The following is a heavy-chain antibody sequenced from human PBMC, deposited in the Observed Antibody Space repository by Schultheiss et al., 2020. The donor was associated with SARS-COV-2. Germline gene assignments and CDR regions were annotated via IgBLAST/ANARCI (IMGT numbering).Heavy chain of an antibody. CDR1: GFTFDDYA. CDR3: ARGRGSGYYSYYYYGMDV. Sequence: GGSLRLSCAASGFTFDDYAMHWVRQAPGKGLEWVSGISWNSGSTYYADSVKGRFTISRDNSKNTLYLQMNSLRAEDTAVYYCARGRGSGYYSYYYYGMDVWGQGSTVTVAS. J-gene: IGHJ6*02. CDR2: ISWNSGST. D-gene: IGHD3-3*01. V-gene: IGHV3-23*01.